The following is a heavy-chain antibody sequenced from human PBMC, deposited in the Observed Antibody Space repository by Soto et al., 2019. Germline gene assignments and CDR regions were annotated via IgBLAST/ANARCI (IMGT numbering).Heavy chain of an antibody. CDR1: GGTFSSYP. Sequence: QVQLVQSGAEVKKPGSSGKVSCEASGGTFSSYPINWVRQAPGQGLEWMGGIIPFFGTSNYAQKFQGRVTITADDSTSTAYMELRSLRSEDTAVYYCARVGHITNYGMAVWGQGTTVTVSS. D-gene: IGHD1-26*01. J-gene: IGHJ6*02. CDR2: IIPFFGTS. V-gene: IGHV1-69*01. CDR3: ARVGHITNYGMAV.